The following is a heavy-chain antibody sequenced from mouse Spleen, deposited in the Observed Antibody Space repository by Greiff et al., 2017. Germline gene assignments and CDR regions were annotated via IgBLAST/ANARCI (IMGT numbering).Heavy chain of an antibody. J-gene: IGHJ4*01. V-gene: IGHV1-19*01. CDR2: VNPYNGGT. Sequence: VQLQQSGPELVKPGASVKMSCKASGYTFTDYYMDWVKQSHGESFEWIGRVNPYNGGTSYNQKFKGKATLTVDKSSSTAYMELNSLTSEDSAVYYCARGGLYYGNPYYAMDYWGQGTSVTVSS. CDR3: ARGGLYYGNPYYAMDY. D-gene: IGHD2-1*01. CDR1: GYTFTDYY.